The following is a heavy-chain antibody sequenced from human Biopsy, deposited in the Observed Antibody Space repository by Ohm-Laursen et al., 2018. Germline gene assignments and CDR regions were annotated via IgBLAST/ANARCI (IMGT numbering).Heavy chain of an antibody. CDR3: AKDRDLNLLAWFDP. D-gene: IGHD2-8*02. V-gene: IGHV3-23*01. CDR1: GFTFSRYA. Sequence: SLRLSCAASGFTFSRYAMSWVSQAPGKGLEWVSAISGSGRTYYADSVKGRFTISRDNSKNTLFLQLSSLRAEDTAVYHGAKDRDLNLLAWFDPWGQGTLVTVSS. CDR2: ISGSGRT. J-gene: IGHJ5*01.